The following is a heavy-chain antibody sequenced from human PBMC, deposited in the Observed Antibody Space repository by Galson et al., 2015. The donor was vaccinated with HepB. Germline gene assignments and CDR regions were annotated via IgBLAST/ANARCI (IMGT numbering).Heavy chain of an antibody. CDR2: INTNTGNP. Sequence: SVKVSCKASGYTFSTYAMTWVRQAPGQGLEWVGWINTNTGNPTYAQGFTGRFVFSLDKSASTTYLQISSLKTEDTAVYYCATGACTSVHVYWGQGSVVTDSS. CDR1: GYTFSTYA. D-gene: IGHD2-2*01. J-gene: IGHJ4*02. CDR3: ATGACTSVHVY. V-gene: IGHV7-4-1*02.